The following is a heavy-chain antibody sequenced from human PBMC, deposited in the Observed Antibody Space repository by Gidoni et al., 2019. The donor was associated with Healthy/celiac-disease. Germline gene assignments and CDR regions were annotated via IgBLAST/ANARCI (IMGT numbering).Heavy chain of an antibody. Sequence: QVQLQESGPGLVKPSETLSLTCTVPGGSISSYYWSWIRQPPGKGLEWIGYIYYSGSTNYNPSLKSRVTISVDTSKNQFSLKLSSVTAADTAVYYCARGNNWKEGGGYYYYYMDVWGKGTTVTVSS. D-gene: IGHD1-20*01. CDR1: GGSISSYY. CDR2: IYYSGST. V-gene: IGHV4-59*01. J-gene: IGHJ6*03. CDR3: ARGNNWKEGGGYYYYYMDV.